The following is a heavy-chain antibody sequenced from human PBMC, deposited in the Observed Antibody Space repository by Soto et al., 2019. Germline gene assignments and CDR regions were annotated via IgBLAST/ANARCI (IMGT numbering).Heavy chain of an antibody. CDR1: GFTFSSYA. CDR3: ARDPVAYCGGDCRTFAY. D-gene: IGHD2-21*02. Sequence: QVQLVESGGGVVQPGRSLRLSCAASGFTFSSYAMHWVRQAPGKGLEWVAVISYDGSNKYYADSVKGRFTISRDNSKNTLYPQMNSLRAEDTAVYYCARDPVAYCGGDCRTFAYWGQGTLVTVSS. V-gene: IGHV3-30-3*01. J-gene: IGHJ4*02. CDR2: ISYDGSNK.